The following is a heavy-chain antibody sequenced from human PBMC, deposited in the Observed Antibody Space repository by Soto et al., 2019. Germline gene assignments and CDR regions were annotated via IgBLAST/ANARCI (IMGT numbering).Heavy chain of an antibody. CDR1: GFTFSSYW. V-gene: IGHV3-7*01. J-gene: IGHJ6*03. CDR2: IKQDGSEK. CDR3: AREGGGPAVRGVIGYYYYYMDV. D-gene: IGHD3-10*01. Sequence: GGSLRLSCAASGFTFSSYWMSWVRQAPGKGLEWVANIKQDGSEKYNVDSVKGRFTISRDNAKNSLYLQMNSLRAEDTAVYYCAREGGGPAVRGVIGYYYYYMDVWGKGTTVTVSS.